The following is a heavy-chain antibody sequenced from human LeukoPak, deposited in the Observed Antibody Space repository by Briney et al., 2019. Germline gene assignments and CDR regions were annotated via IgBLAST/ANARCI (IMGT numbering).Heavy chain of an antibody. D-gene: IGHD5-12*01. V-gene: IGHV1-69*05. CDR2: ITPIFGTA. J-gene: IGHJ4*02. CDR1: GGTFSSYA. CDR3: ARGSGYDYPGGADY. Sequence: SVKVSCKASGGTFSSYAISWVRQAPGQGLEWMGGITPIFGTANYAQKFQGRVTITTDESTSTAYMELSSLRSEDTAVYYCARGSGYDYPGGADYWGQGTLVTVSS.